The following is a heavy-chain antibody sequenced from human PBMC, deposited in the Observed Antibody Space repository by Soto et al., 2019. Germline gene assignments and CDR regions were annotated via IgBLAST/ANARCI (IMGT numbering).Heavy chain of an antibody. CDR1: GFTFSSYA. D-gene: IGHD6-6*01. V-gene: IGHV3-23*04. CDR2: ISGSGGST. J-gene: IGHJ6*03. CDR3: AKDGHSSSSVHLGYYYYMDV. Sequence: VQLVESGGGLVQPGGSLRLSCAASGFTFSSYAMSWVRQAPGKGLEWVSAISGSGGSTYYADSVKGRFTISRDNSKNTLYLQMNSLRAEDTAVYYCAKDGHSSSSVHLGYYYYMDVWGKGTTVTVSS.